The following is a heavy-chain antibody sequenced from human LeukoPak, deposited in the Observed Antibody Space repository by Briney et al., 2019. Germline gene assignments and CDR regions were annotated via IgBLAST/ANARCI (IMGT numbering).Heavy chain of an antibody. CDR1: GFTFSNYA. CDR2: ISRSGDTT. D-gene: IGHD3-10*01. V-gene: IGHV3-23*01. CDR3: ARSLRVRGVPDYMDV. Sequence: GGSLRLSCAASGFTFSNYAMSWVRQAPGKGLEWVSAISRSGDTTYYADTVRGRFTISRDNSKNTLYPQMNSLGAEDTAVYYCARSLRVRGVPDYMDVWGKGTTVTISS. J-gene: IGHJ6*03.